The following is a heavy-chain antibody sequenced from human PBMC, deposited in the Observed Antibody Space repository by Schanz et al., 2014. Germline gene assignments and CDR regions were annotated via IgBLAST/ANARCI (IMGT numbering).Heavy chain of an antibody. J-gene: IGHJ6*02. V-gene: IGHV1-69*02. CDR1: GGTFSSDT. CDR3: ARAKRFGDMDV. CDR2: IVPIAGIT. Sequence: QVQLVQSEAEVKKPGSSVKVSCTASGGTFSSDTFSWVRQAPGQGLEWMGRIVPIAGITNYAQRFQGRVTITADKSSDTAYMELSSLRSEDTAVYYCARAKRFGDMDVWGQGTTVTVSS. D-gene: IGHD3-10*01.